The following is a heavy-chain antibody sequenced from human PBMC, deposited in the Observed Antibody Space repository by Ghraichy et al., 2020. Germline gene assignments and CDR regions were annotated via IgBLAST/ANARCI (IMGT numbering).Heavy chain of an antibody. J-gene: IGHJ5*02. V-gene: IGHV3-30*02. CDR1: GFTFSSYG. CDR3: AKDRAGYSGYDYFFT. D-gene: IGHD5-12*01. Sequence: GGSLRLSCAASGFTFSSYGMHWVRQAPGKGLEWVAFIRYDGSNKYYADSVKGRFTISRDNSKNTLYLQMNSLRAEDTAVYYCAKDRAGYSGYDYFFTWGQGTLVTVSS. CDR2: IRYDGSNK.